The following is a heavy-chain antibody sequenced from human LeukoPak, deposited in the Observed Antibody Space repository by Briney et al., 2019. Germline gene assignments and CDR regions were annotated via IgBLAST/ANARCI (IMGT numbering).Heavy chain of an antibody. J-gene: IGHJ5*02. CDR3: TRGVHGGGNWFDP. Sequence: ASVKVSCKASGYTFTGHYMHWVRQAPGQGLEWMGWINPNSGGTNYAQKFQGRVTMTRDMSISTAYMELSGLISDDTAVYYCTRGVHGGGNWFDPWGQGALVTVSS. V-gene: IGHV1-2*02. D-gene: IGHD4-23*01. CDR2: INPNSGGT. CDR1: GYTFTGHY.